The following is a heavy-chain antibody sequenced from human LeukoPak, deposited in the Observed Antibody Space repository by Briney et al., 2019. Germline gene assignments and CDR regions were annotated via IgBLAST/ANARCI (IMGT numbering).Heavy chain of an antibody. J-gene: IGHJ4*02. Sequence: SETLSLTCAVYGGSFSGYYWSWIRQPPGKGGEGIGEINHSGRNNYNPSLKSRVTISVDTTKNQFSLKLRSVTAADTAVYYCARGLRPSDYWGQGTLVTVSS. CDR3: ARGLRPSDY. D-gene: IGHD4-17*01. CDR2: INHSGRN. V-gene: IGHV4-34*01. CDR1: GGSFSGYY.